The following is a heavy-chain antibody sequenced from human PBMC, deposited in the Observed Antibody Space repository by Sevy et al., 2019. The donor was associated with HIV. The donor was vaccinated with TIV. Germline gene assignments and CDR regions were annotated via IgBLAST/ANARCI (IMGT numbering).Heavy chain of an antibody. CDR2: ISYDGSDK. D-gene: IGHD4-17*01. CDR1: GFALSNYYA. Sequence: GGSLRLSCAASGFALSNYYAMHWVRQAPGKGLEWVALISYDGSDKYYADSVKGRFTISRDNFKNTLYLQMNSLTSEDTAVYYCARPRANYVDHYFFYAMDVWGQGTTVTVSS. CDR3: ARPRANYVDHYFFYAMDV. J-gene: IGHJ6*02. V-gene: IGHV3-30-3*01.